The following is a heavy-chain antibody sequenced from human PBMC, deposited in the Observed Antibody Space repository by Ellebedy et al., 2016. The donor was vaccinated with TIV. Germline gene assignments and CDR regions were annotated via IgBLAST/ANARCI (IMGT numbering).Heavy chain of an antibody. V-gene: IGHV3-23*01. Sequence: GGSLRLXXATSGFTFTSYAMSWVRQAPGKGLEWVSGISGSGGSTYYADSVKGRFIISRDNSKNTLYLQMNSLRAEDTAVYYCAKGLLMARGDCWGQGTLVTVSS. CDR3: AKGLLMARGDC. CDR1: GFTFTSYA. J-gene: IGHJ4*02. D-gene: IGHD3-10*01. CDR2: ISGSGGST.